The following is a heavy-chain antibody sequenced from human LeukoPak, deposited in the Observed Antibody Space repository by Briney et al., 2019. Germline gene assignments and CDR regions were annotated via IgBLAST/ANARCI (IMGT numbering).Heavy chain of an antibody. CDR2: IKKDGSPN. D-gene: IGHD2-15*01. Sequence: GGSLRLSCAASGFTFSSYWMSWVRQAPGKGLEWVANIKKDGSPNYYVDSVKGRFTISKDNAKNSLYLQMNSLRAEDTAVYYCATENYGSLAGWGQGTLVTVSS. J-gene: IGHJ4*02. V-gene: IGHV3-7*01. CDR1: GFTFSSYW. CDR3: ATENYGSLAG.